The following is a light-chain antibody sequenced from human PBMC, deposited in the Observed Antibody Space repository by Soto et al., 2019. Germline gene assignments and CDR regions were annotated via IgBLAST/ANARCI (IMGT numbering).Light chain of an antibody. J-gene: IGLJ1*01. Sequence: SVLTQPPSASGSPGKSVNISCTGTNSDVGGYNYVSWYQQHPGKAPKLMIYEVSKRPSGVPDRFSGSKSGNTASLTVSGLQAEDEADYYCSAYAGSNNFVFGTGTKVTVL. CDR3: SAYAGSNNFV. CDR1: NSDVGGYNY. V-gene: IGLV2-8*01. CDR2: EVS.